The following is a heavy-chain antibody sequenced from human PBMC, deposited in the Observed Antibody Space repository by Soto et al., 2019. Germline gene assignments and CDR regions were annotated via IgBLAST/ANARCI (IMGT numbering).Heavy chain of an antibody. CDR1: GYTFADHY. J-gene: IGHJ6*02. V-gene: IGHV1-46*01. CDR2: INPGGGFT. D-gene: IGHD1-26*01. CDR3: ARDATVGATFYRHGMDV. Sequence: QVQLVQAGAEVKRPGASVKVSCKTSGYTFADHYIHWLRRTPGQGLEWMGIINPGGGFTGYAEKFQGRVTMTRDTSTSTVYMELSSLRSEDTAMYYCARDATVGATFYRHGMDVWAQGTTVTVSS.